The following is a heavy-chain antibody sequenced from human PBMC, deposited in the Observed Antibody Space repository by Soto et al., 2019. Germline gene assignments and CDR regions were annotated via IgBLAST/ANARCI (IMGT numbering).Heavy chain of an antibody. CDR2: ISYEGSNK. V-gene: IGHV3-30*18. J-gene: IGHJ3*02. Sequence: GLSLRLSCLASGFTFRSYGKHWVRQAPAKVLEWLAVISYEGSNKYYEDSVKGRFTISRDSSNNTLYLQMNSLRAEDTGVYSCAKGGVRSTSNAFEIWGQGTMVTVSS. CDR3: AKGGVRSTSNAFEI. D-gene: IGHD1-26*01. CDR1: GFTFRSYG.